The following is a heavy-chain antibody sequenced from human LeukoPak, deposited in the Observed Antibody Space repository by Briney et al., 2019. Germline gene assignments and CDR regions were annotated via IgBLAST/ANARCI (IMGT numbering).Heavy chain of an antibody. CDR1: GFTFSSYG. J-gene: IGHJ4*02. Sequence: GRSLRLSCAASGFTFSSYGMHWVRQAPGKGLEWVAVIWYDGSNKYYADSVKGRFTISRDNSKNTLYLQMNSLRAEDTAVYYCARDGDPNTVTPDYWGQGTLVTVSS. CDR2: IWYDGSNK. CDR3: ARDGDPNTVTPDY. D-gene: IGHD4-17*01. V-gene: IGHV3-33*01.